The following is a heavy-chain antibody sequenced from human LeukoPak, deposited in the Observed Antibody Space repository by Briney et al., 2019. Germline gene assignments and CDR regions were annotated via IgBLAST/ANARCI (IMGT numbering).Heavy chain of an antibody. D-gene: IGHD3-10*01. Sequence: PGGSLRLSCAASGFTFSSYAMSWVRQAPGKGLELVSAISGSGGSTYYADSVKGRFTISRDNSKNTLYLQMNSLRAEDTAVYYCAKGLYGSGSYYNCPFDYWGQGTLVTVSS. CDR1: GFTFSSYA. V-gene: IGHV3-23*01. J-gene: IGHJ4*02. CDR3: AKGLYGSGSYYNCPFDY. CDR2: ISGSGGST.